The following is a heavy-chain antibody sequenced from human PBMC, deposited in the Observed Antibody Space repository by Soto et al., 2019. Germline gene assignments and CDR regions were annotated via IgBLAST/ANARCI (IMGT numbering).Heavy chain of an antibody. D-gene: IGHD3-16*01. Sequence: GGSLRLSCIASGFMFSTYLMSWVRQAPGKGLEWVANIRQGGNEKFYVDSVKGRFTISRDNAKKSLYLQMNSLRAEDTAVYYCVGALTYEVPYYYYGMDVWGQGTTVTVSS. CDR1: GFMFSTYL. J-gene: IGHJ6*02. CDR2: IRQGGNEK. V-gene: IGHV3-7*01. CDR3: VGALTYEVPYYYYGMDV.